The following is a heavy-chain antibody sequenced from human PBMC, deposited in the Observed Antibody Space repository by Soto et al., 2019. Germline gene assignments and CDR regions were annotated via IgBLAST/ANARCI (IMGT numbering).Heavy chain of an antibody. D-gene: IGHD4-4*01. CDR3: AREGVTNYTDYYFDL. J-gene: IGHJ4*01. CDR1: GGACYSYN. V-gene: IGHV3-21*01. Sequence: PVGSTSLCGASSGGACYSYNMNLVRKDTARGLEWVSSISGSGIDIHFTDSVKGRFTISRDNAKTSLYLQMDSLRPEDTAIYYCAREGVTNYTDYYFDLWGHGALVTVSS. CDR2: ISGSGIDI.